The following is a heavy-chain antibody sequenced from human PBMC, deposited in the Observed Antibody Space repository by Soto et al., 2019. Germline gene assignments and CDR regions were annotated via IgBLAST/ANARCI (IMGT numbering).Heavy chain of an antibody. D-gene: IGHD1-26*01. Sequence: PSETLSLTCAVYGGSFSGYYWSWIRQPPGKGLEWIGEINHSGSTYYNPSLKSRVTISVDTSKNQFSLKLSSVTAADTAVYYCARLVTPFFYSGSYYYFDYWGQGTLVTVSS. V-gene: IGHV4-34*01. J-gene: IGHJ4*02. CDR3: ARLVTPFFYSGSYYYFDY. CDR2: INHSGST. CDR1: GGSFSGYY.